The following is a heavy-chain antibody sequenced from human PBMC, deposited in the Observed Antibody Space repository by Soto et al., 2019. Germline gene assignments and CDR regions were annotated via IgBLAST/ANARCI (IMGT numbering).Heavy chain of an antibody. J-gene: IGHJ4*02. Sequence: GGSLRLSCEVSGFTFSNYGMSWVRQAPGKGLEWVSGIDDSGGGAYYADSVKGRYIISRDNSKNTVFLQMDSLRAEDTALYYCAKGGRQLPNTYFDYWGQGTLVTVSS. D-gene: IGHD2-2*01. V-gene: IGHV3-23*01. CDR2: IDDSGGGA. CDR1: GFTFSNYG. CDR3: AKGGRQLPNTYFDY.